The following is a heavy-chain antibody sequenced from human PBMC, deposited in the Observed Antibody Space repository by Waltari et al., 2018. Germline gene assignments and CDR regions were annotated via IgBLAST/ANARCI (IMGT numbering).Heavy chain of an antibody. CDR1: GFTFSSYA. Sequence: EVQLLESGGGLVQPGGSLRISCAASGFTFSSYAMSWVRQAPGKGLEWVSAISGSGGSTYYADSVKGRFTNFRDNSENTLYLQMNSLIAEDTAVYYCAKDYITIFGVVIDSRFDYWGQGTLVTVSS. D-gene: IGHD3-3*01. CDR3: AKDYITIFGVVIDSRFDY. CDR2: ISGSGGST. V-gene: IGHV3-23*01. J-gene: IGHJ4*02.